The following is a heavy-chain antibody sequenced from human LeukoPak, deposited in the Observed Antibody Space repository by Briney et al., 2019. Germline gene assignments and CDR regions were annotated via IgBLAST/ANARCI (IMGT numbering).Heavy chain of an antibody. CDR2: ISDYRCHK. CDR1: GFTFSHYA. Sequence: PVRSVKVSCKASGFTFSHYAMHWVRQAPGKGLEWVGLISDYRCHKYYADKVQGRVTISRDTSTNTLYVQMNSLRAEDTAVYYCARARNGNVKYWGKGNLVPVCS. D-gene: IGHD1-26*01. CDR3: ARARNGNVKY. V-gene: IGHV3-30*01. J-gene: IGHJ4*02.